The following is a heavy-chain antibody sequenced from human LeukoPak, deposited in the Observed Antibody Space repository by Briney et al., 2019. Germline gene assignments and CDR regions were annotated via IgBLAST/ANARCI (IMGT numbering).Heavy chain of an antibody. V-gene: IGHV3-7*03. CDR1: GFTFSMYW. CDR2: IKEDGSEK. CDR3: ARDKGMTTVTKGVDY. J-gene: IGHJ4*02. Sequence: GGSLRLSCAASGFTFSMYWMSWVRQAPGKGPEWVANIKEDGSEKHYVDSVKGRFTISRDNAKNSLYLQMSSLRAEDTAVYYCARDKGMTTVTKGVDYWGQGTLVTVSS. D-gene: IGHD4-17*01.